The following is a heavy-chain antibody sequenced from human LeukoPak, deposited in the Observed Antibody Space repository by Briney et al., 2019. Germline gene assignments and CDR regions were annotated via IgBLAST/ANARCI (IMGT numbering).Heavy chain of an antibody. CDR3: AKDRRDGYILYYFDY. V-gene: IGHV3-23*01. D-gene: IGHD5-24*01. CDR1: GFTFSSYA. Sequence: GGSLRLSCAASGFTFSSYAMSWVRQAPGKGLEWVSAISGSGGSTYYADPVKGRFTFSRDNSKNTLYLQMNSLRAEDTAVYYCAKDRRDGYILYYFDYWGQGTLVTVSS. J-gene: IGHJ4*02. CDR2: ISGSGGST.